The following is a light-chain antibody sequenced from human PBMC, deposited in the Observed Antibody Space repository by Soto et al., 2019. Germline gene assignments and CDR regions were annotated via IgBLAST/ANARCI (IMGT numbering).Light chain of an antibody. CDR3: SSYTSSSAPWV. CDR1: SSDVGGYNY. V-gene: IGLV2-14*03. CDR2: DVS. J-gene: IGLJ1*01. Sequence: QSVLTQPTSVSGSRGQSITISCTGTSSDVGGYNYVSWYQHHPGKAPKLMICDVSDRPSGVSNRFSGSKSGNTASLTISGLQAEDEADYYCSSYTSSSAPWVFGTGTKVTVL.